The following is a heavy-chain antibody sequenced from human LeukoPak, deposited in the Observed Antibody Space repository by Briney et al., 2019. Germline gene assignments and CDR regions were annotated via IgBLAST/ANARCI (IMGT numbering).Heavy chain of an antibody. CDR2: IYSGDNT. CDR1: GFTVSNNY. J-gene: IGHJ2*01. Sequence: PGGSLRLSCAASGFTVSNNYMSWVRQAPGEGLEWVSVIYSGDNTYYADSVKGRFTISRDNSKNTLYLQMNSLRAEDTAVYFCARSVAVADRRIYWYFDLWGRGTLVTVSS. D-gene: IGHD6-19*01. V-gene: IGHV3-53*01. CDR3: ARSVAVADRRIYWYFDL.